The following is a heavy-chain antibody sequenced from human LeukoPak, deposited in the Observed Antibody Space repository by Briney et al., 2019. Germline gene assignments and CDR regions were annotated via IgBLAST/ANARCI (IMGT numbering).Heavy chain of an antibody. CDR3: ARVSSYGYGYYFDY. V-gene: IGHV4-4*02. J-gene: IGHJ4*02. Sequence: GSLRLSCAASGFTVSSNYMSWVRQAPGKGLEWIGEIYHSGSTNYNPSLKSRVTISVDKSKNQFSLKLSSVTAADTAVYYCARVSSYGYGYYFDYWGQGTLVTVSS. D-gene: IGHD5-18*01. CDR2: IYHSGST. CDR1: GFTVSSNY.